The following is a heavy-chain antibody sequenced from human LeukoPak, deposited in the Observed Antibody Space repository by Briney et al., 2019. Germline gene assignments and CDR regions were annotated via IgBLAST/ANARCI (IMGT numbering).Heavy chain of an antibody. CDR3: ARDRGYSSSWYNFDC. CDR2: ISSSSSTI. CDR1: GFTFSSYS. J-gene: IGHJ4*02. Sequence: GGSLRLSCAASGFTFSSYSMNWVRQAPGKGLGWVSYISSSSSTIYYADSVKGRFTISRDNAKNSLYLQMNSLRAEDTAVYYCARDRGYSSSWYNFDCWGQGTLVTVSS. D-gene: IGHD6-13*01. V-gene: IGHV3-48*01.